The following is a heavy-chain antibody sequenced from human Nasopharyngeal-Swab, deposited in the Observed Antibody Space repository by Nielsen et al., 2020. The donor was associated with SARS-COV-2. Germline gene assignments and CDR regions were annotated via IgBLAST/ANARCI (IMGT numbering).Heavy chain of an antibody. D-gene: IGHD1-1*01. J-gene: IGHJ6*02. CDR1: GFTFNMYS. V-gene: IGHV3-21*01. CDR2: ISSSSNYI. Sequence: GESLKISCVTSGFTFNMYSMHWVRQAPGKGLEWVSSISSSSNYIYYGGSVKGRFTISRDNTQKSLYLEMNSLRVEDTAAYYCARLGTESYHYYSLDVWGQGTTVTVSS. CDR3: ARLGTESYHYYSLDV.